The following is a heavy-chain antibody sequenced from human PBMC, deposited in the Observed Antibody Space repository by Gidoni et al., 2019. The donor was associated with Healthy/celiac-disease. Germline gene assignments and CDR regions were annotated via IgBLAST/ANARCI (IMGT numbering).Heavy chain of an antibody. Sequence: QVQLVQSGAEVKKPGSSVKVSCKASDGPLRSYPISWVRQAPGQGLEWMGRIIPILGIANYAQKFQGRVTITADKSTSTAYMELSSLRSEDTAVYYCARVPTYSGSYRGRRVYYFDYWGQGTLVTVSS. CDR1: DGPLRSYP. CDR3: ARVPTYSGSYRGRRVYYFDY. CDR2: IIPILGIA. V-gene: IGHV1-69*02. D-gene: IGHD1-26*01. J-gene: IGHJ4*02.